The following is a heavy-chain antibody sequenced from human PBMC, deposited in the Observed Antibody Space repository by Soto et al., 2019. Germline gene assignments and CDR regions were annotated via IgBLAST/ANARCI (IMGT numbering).Heavy chain of an antibody. V-gene: IGHV3-66*01. Sequence: EVQLVESGGGLVQPGGSLSLSCAVSGMTVSSNNMNWVRQAPGRGLQWVSLMYNDGNTNYADSVRDRFVISRDTVNNTVALHMKSMSAEDAATSYYSFYDVWSDKAKSAFDGCCAGTTVAVST. CDR1: GMTVSSNN. J-gene: IGHJ3*01. CDR3: SFYDVWSDKAKSAFDG. D-gene: IGHD3-3*01. CDR2: MYNDGNT.